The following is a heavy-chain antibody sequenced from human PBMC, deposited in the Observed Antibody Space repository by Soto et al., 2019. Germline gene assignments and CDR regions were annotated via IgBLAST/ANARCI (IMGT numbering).Heavy chain of an antibody. CDR3: ARLTPFFDL. CDR1: GGSISSSSYY. CDR2: IYYSGST. V-gene: IGHV4-39*01. Sequence: SETLSLTCTVSGGSISSSSYYWGWIRQPPGKGLEWIGSIYYSGSTYYNPSLKSRVTISVDTSKNQFSLKLSSVFAADTAVYYCARLTPFFDLWGRGTLVTVSS. J-gene: IGHJ2*01.